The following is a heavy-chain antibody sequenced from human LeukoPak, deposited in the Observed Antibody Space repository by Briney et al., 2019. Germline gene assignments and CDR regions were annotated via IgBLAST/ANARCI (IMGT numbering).Heavy chain of an antibody. J-gene: IGHJ4*02. CDR3: AKAPQQLSFDY. CDR1: GFTFSSYA. CDR2: ISYDGSNK. V-gene: IGHV3-30-3*01. Sequence: GGSLRLSCAASGFTFSSYAMHWVRQAPGKGLEWVAVISYDGSNKYYADSVKGRFTISRDNSKNTLYLQMNSLRAEDTAVYYCAKAPQQLSFDYWGQGTLVTVSS. D-gene: IGHD2/OR15-2a*01.